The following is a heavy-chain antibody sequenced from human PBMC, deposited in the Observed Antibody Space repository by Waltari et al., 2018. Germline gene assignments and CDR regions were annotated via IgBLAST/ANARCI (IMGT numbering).Heavy chain of an antibody. V-gene: IGHV1-18*01. CDR1: GYTFTSYG. CDR2: MSAYNGNT. CDR3: ARDRRVVPAAIKLGYYYYYMDV. D-gene: IGHD2-2*01. Sequence: QVQLVQSGAEVKKPGASGKVSCKASGYTFTSYGISWVRQAPGQVLEWLGWMSAYNGNTNYAQKLQGRVTMTTDTSTSTAYMELRSLRSDDTAVYYCARDRRVVPAAIKLGYYYYYMDVWGKGTTVTVSS. J-gene: IGHJ6*03.